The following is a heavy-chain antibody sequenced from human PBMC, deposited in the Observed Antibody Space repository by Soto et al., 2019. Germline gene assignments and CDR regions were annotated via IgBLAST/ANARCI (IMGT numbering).Heavy chain of an antibody. Sequence: EVQLVESGGGLVQPGGALRLSCSASGITLNNYAMHWVRQAPGKGVEYVSGISYTGGNTYYVDSVKSRFTISTENSKYSLLLQMRSLRLADKALYYCGKMLTPPDGRDVWGQGTTVIVSS. CDR1: GITLNNYA. D-gene: IGHD2-8*01. J-gene: IGHJ6*02. CDR3: GKMLTPPDGRDV. CDR2: ISYTGGNT. V-gene: IGHV3-64D*06.